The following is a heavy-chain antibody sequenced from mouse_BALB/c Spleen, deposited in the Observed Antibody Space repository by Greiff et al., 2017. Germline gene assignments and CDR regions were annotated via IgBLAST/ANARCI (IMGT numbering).Heavy chain of an antibody. Sequence: DVMLVESGGGLVKPGGSLKLSCAASGFTFSSYAMSWVRQTPEKRLEWVASISSGGSTYYPDSVKGRFTISRDNARNILYLQMSSLRSEDTAMYYCARGGYGSSYYAMDYWGQGTSVTVSS. V-gene: IGHV5-6-5*01. D-gene: IGHD1-1*01. CDR1: GFTFSSYA. CDR2: ISSGGST. J-gene: IGHJ4*01. CDR3: ARGGYGSSYYAMDY.